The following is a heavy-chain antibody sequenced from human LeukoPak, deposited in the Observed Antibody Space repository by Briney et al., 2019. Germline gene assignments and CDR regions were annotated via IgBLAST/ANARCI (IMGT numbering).Heavy chain of an antibody. CDR2: ISSSGDIT. Sequence: PGGSLRLSCAASGFTFTGHYMSWVRQAPGKGLEWVSYISSSGDITYYADSVKGRFTISRDNAKNSLYLQMNSLRAEDTAVYYCAKETGGFDYWGQGTLVTVSS. CDR1: GFTFTGHY. CDR3: AKETGGFDY. J-gene: IGHJ4*02. D-gene: IGHD3-16*01. V-gene: IGHV3-11*01.